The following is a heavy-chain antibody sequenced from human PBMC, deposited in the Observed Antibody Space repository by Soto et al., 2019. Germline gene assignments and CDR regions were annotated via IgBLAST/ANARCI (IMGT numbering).Heavy chain of an antibody. CDR2: ISYDGSNK. V-gene: IGHV3-30*18. D-gene: IGHD3-22*01. J-gene: IGHJ4*02. Sequence: SGGSLRLSCAASGFTVSSDYMSWVRQAPGKGLEWVAAISYDGSNKYYADSVEGRFTISRDNSKSTVYLQMNSLRAEDTAIYYCAKDTYYYDSSGYYVFAYWGQGALVTVSS. CDR1: GFTVSSDY. CDR3: AKDTYYYDSSGYYVFAY.